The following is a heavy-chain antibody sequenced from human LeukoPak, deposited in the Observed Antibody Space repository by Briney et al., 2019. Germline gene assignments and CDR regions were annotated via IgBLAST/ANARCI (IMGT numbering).Heavy chain of an antibody. V-gene: IGHV4-30-2*01. CDR1: GDSISYESYY. J-gene: IGHJ5*02. CDR3: ARHSRKVAPLGP. D-gene: IGHD3-16*01. CDR2: IYRGRT. Sequence: SETLSLTCAVSGDSISYESYYWNWIRQAPGKGPEWIGNIYRGRTRLNPSLTSRVAISVDMSKSQVSLKLSSVTAADTAVYYCARHSRKVAPLGPWGQGTLVTVSS.